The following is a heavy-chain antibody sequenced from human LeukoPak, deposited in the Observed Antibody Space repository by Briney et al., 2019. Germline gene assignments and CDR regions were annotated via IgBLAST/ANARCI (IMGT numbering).Heavy chain of an antibody. V-gene: IGHV1-18*04. Sequence: ASVKVSCKASGYTFTGYYMHWVRQAPGQGLEWMGWISAYNGNTNYAQKLQGRVTMTTDTSTSTAYMELRSLRSDDTAVYYCARIVRRFHYMDVWGKGTTVTVSS. CDR1: GYTFTGYY. D-gene: IGHD3-16*01. CDR3: ARIVRRFHYMDV. CDR2: ISAYNGNT. J-gene: IGHJ6*03.